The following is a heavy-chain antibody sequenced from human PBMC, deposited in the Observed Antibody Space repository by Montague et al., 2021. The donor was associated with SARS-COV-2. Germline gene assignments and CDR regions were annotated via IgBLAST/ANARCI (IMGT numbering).Heavy chain of an antibody. CDR3: AKEGVVVGADGFDY. D-gene: IGHD3-22*01. CDR1: EFTFSSYG. Sequence: SLRLSCAASEFTFSSYGMNWVRQAPGKGLEWVSAISTTGANTYYAGSVKGRFTISRDNSKNTLYLQLNSLRDEDTAVYYCAKEGVVVGADGFDYWGQGTMVIASS. V-gene: IGHV3-23*01. CDR2: ISTTGANT. J-gene: IGHJ3*01.